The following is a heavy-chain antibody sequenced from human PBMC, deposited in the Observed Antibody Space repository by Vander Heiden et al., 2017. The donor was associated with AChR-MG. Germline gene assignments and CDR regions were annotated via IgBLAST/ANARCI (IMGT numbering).Heavy chain of an antibody. D-gene: IGHD2-15*01. CDR2: ISWNSGSI. V-gene: IGHV3-9*01. Sequence: EVQLVESGGGLVQPGRSLRLSCAASGFTFDDYAMHWVRQAPGKGLEWVSGISWNSGSIGYADSVKGRFTISRDNAKNSLYLQMNSLRAEDTALYYCAKGYCSGGSCWGFDYWGQGTLVTVSS. CDR1: GFTFDDYA. CDR3: AKGYCSGGSCWGFDY. J-gene: IGHJ4*02.